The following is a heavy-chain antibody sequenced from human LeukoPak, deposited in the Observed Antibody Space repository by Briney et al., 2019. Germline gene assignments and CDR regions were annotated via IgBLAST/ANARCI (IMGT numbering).Heavy chain of an antibody. V-gene: IGHV4-39*01. Sequence: PSETLSLTCTVSGGSISSSSYYWGWIRQPPGKGLEWIGSIYYSGSTYYNPSLKSGVTISVDTSKNQFSLKLSSVTAADTAVYYCARRAFGDYEEGTFDYWGQGTLVTVSS. CDR2: IYYSGST. D-gene: IGHD4-17*01. CDR3: ARRAFGDYEEGTFDY. J-gene: IGHJ4*02. CDR1: GGSISSSSYY.